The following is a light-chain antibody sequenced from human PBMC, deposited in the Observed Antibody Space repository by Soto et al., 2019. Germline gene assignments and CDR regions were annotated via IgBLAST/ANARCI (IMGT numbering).Light chain of an antibody. CDR1: QDINKN. V-gene: IGKV1-5*03. CDR2: KAS. J-gene: IGKJ2*01. Sequence: DIQMTQSPSSLSASVGDRVTITCQASQDINKNLIWYQQKPGKAPKLLIYKASTLESGVPSRFSGIRSGTEFTLTVSSLQPDDFATYYCQQYNDSFPYTFGQGTKVDIK. CDR3: QQYNDSFPYT.